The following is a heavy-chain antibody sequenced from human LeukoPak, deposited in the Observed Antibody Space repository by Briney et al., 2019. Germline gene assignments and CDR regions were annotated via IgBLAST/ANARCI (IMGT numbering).Heavy chain of an antibody. CDR1: GGTFSSYA. CDR3: ARAWLNMVRGGYYYYGMDV. CDR2: IIPIFGTA. V-gene: IGHV1-69*13. D-gene: IGHD3-10*01. Sequence: ASVKVSCKASGGTFSSYATSWVRQAPGQGLEWMGGIIPIFGTANYAQKFQGRVTITADESTSTAYMELSSLRSEDTAVYYCARAWLNMVRGGYYYYGMDVWGQGTTVTVSS. J-gene: IGHJ6*02.